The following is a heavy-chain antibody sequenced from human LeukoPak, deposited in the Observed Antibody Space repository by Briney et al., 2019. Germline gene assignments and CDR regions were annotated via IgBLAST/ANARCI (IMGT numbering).Heavy chain of an antibody. CDR2: ILCDGSKK. D-gene: IGHD2-21*02. V-gene: IGHV3-33*05. Sequence: PGRCLRISCAAPGFTFNRYGMHWVRQAPGKGLERVVVILCDGSKKDYADSVEGRFTISRDNSKNTLYLQMNSLRAEDTAVYYCARTPTDCGGDCYNVFNLWGQGTMVTVSS. CDR3: ARTPTDCGGDCYNVFNL. CDR1: GFTFNRYG. J-gene: IGHJ3*01.